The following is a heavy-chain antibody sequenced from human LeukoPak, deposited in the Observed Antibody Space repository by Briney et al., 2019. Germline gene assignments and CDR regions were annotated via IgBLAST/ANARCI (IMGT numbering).Heavy chain of an antibody. Sequence: ASVKVSCEASGYTFTGYYMHWVRQAPGQGLEWMGWINPNSGGTNYAQKFQGWVTMTRDTSISTAYMELSRLRSDDTAVYYCARGEDIVVVPAGTFDPWGQGTLVTVSS. V-gene: IGHV1-2*04. D-gene: IGHD2-2*01. J-gene: IGHJ5*02. CDR3: ARGEDIVVVPAGTFDP. CDR2: INPNSGGT. CDR1: GYTFTGYY.